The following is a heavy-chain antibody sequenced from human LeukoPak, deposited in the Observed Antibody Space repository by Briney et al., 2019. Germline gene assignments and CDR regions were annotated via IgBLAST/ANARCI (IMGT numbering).Heavy chain of an antibody. CDR2: INTKSKTM. D-gene: IGHD7-27*01. V-gene: IGHV3-48*01. J-gene: IGHJ4*02. Sequence: GGSLRLSCAASGFSFNTYTMNWVRQAPGKGLEWVSFINTKSKTMYYTDSVRGRFTTSRDNTKNSLYLQMNSLRAEDTALYYCVRDRNWGFDYWGQGTLVTVSS. CDR3: VRDRNWGFDY. CDR1: GFSFNTYT.